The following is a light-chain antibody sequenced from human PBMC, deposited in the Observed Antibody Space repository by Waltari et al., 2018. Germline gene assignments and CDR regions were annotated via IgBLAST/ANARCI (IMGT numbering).Light chain of an antibody. Sequence: EIVLTHSPAPLPLSPGERATLSCRASQSVSSSLAWYQQKPGQAPRLLFYGAFNRATGIPDRFSGSGSGTEFTLTISSLEPEDVGVYYCQQNSYWPYSFGQGTKVEI. J-gene: IGKJ2*03. CDR2: GAF. V-gene: IGKV3D-15*01. CDR3: QQNSYWPYS. CDR1: QSVSSS.